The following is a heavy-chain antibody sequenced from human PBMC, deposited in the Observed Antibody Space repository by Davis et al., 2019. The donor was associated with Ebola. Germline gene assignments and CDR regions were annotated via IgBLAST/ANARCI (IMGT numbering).Heavy chain of an antibody. CDR3: AKDRVGYYDFWSGPAPDDY. V-gene: IGHV3-74*01. CDR2: INSDGSST. D-gene: IGHD3-3*01. CDR1: GFTFSSYW. J-gene: IGHJ4*02. Sequence: HTGGSLRLSCAASGFTFSSYWMHWVRHAPGKGLVWVSRINSDGSSTSYADSVKGRFTISRDNAKNTLYLQMNSLRAEDTAVYYCAKDRVGYYDFWSGPAPDDYWGQGTLVTVSS.